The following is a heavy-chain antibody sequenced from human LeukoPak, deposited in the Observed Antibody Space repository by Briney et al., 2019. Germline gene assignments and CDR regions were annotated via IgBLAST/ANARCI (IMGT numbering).Heavy chain of an antibody. CDR2: ISDSGGGT. V-gene: IGHV3-23*01. CDR3: AKLPGRAADY. CDR1: GFTFSSYV. Sequence: GGSLRLSCAASGFTFSSYVMNWVRQAPGKGPEWVSGISDSGGGTYYADSVKGRFTISRDNSKNTLYLQMNSLRAEDTAVYYCAKLPGRAADYWGQGTLVTVSS. J-gene: IGHJ4*02.